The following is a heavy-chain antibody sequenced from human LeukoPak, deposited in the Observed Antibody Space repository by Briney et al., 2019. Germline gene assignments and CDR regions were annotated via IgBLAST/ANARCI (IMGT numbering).Heavy chain of an antibody. CDR3: ARDVGYCSSTSCPLMHNWFDP. CDR2: ISYDGSNK. D-gene: IGHD2-2*01. CDR1: GFTFSSYA. J-gene: IGHJ5*02. Sequence: GGSLRLSCAASGFTFSSYAMHWVRQAPGKGLEWVAVISYDGSNKYYADSVKGRFTISRDNSKNTLYLQMNSLRAEDTAVYYCARDVGYCSSTSCPLMHNWFDPWGQGTLVTVSS. V-gene: IGHV3-30-3*01.